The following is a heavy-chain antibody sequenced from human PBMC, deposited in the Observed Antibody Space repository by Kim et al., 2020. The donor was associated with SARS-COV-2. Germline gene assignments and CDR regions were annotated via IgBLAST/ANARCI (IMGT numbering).Heavy chain of an antibody. CDR3: ARWMFRSGFDV. CDR1: GFSSSSYW. J-gene: IGHJ6*02. CDR2: ISSDGRIT. V-gene: IGHV3-74*01. Sequence: GGSLRLSCAAAGFSSSSYWINWVRQPPGKGLEWVSRISSDGRITHYADSVKGRFTMSRDSAENTVFLQMNSLGAEDTAVYYCARWMFRSGFDVWGQGTTVSVSS. D-gene: IGHD3-10*02.